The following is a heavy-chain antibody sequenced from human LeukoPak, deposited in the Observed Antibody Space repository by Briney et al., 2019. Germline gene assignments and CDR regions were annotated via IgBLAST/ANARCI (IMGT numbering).Heavy chain of an antibody. CDR3: ARGGLGYCSSTSCYFDY. CDR2: ISGSGGST. J-gene: IGHJ4*02. Sequence: GGSLRLSCTASGFTFGDYAMSWVRQAPGKGLEWVSAISGSGGSTYYADSVKGRFTISRDNSKNTLYLQMNSLRAEDTAVYYCARGGLGYCSSTSCYFDYWGQGTLVIVSS. V-gene: IGHV3-23*01. CDR1: GFTFGDYA. D-gene: IGHD2-2*01.